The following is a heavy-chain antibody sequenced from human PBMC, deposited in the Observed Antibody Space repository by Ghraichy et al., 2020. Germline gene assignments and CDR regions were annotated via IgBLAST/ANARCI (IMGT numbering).Heavy chain of an antibody. CDR1: GGSVSSGSYY. D-gene: IGHD5-18*01. CDR2: IYYSGST. J-gene: IGHJ2*01. Sequence: SETLSLTCTVSGGSVSSGSYYWSWIRQPPGKGLEWIGYIYYSGSTNYNPSLKSRVTISVDTSKNQFSLKLSSVTAADTAVYYCAVQEDTAMGYWYFDLWGRGTLVTVSS. V-gene: IGHV4-61*01. CDR3: AVQEDTAMGYWYFDL.